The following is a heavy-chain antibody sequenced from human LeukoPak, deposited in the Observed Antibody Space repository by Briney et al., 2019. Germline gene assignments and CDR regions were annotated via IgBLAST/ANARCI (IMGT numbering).Heavy chain of an antibody. J-gene: IGHJ4*02. CDR2: IVVGSGNT. CDR3: AGSYYDSSGYSED. Sequence: SVKVSCKASGFTFTSSAMQWVRQARGQRLEWIGRIVVGSGNTNYAQKFQERVTITRDMSTSTAYMELSSLRSEDTAVYYCAGSYYDSSGYSEDWGQGTLVTVSS. CDR1: GFTFTSSA. D-gene: IGHD3-22*01. V-gene: IGHV1-58*02.